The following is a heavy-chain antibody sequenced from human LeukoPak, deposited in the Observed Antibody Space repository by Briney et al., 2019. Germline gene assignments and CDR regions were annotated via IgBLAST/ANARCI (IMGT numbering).Heavy chain of an antibody. J-gene: IGHJ6*03. Sequence: PGGSLRLSCAASGFTFDDYAMRWVRQAPGKGLEWVSAISGSGETTYYSDSVKGRFTISRDNSKNTLYLQMNSLRAEDTAVYYCAKVLWDGSNYYYYMDVWGKGTTVTVSS. CDR1: GFTFDDYA. D-gene: IGHD1-26*01. CDR3: AKVLWDGSNYYYYMDV. CDR2: ISGSGETT. V-gene: IGHV3-23*01.